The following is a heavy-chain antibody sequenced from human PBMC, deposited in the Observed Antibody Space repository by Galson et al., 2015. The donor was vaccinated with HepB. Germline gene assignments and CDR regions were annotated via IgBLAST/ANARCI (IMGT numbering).Heavy chain of an antibody. Sequence: SETLSLTCIVSGGSISNTSNYWGWIRQPPGKGLEWIGSIYHSGSRYYNPSLKSRVTMSLDTSKNQLSLKLSSVTAADTAVYYCTRDPYYYGSGNYQVVYFFDYWGQGRLVTVSS. CDR2: IYHSGSR. CDR3: TRDPYYYGSGNYQVVYFFDY. V-gene: IGHV4-39*07. J-gene: IGHJ4*02. CDR1: GGSISNTSNY. D-gene: IGHD3-10*01.